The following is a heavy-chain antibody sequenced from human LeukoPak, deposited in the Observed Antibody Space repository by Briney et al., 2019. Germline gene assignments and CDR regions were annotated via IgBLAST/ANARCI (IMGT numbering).Heavy chain of an antibody. V-gene: IGHV3-48*03. CDR2: LSSSGSAF. D-gene: IGHD3-3*01. J-gene: IGHJ4*02. Sequence: PGGSLRLSCEDSGFTFRSYEMNWVRQAPGKGLKWIAYLSSSGSAFSYADSVKGRFTIARDNAKNSVYLEMNSLRADDTAVYYCARSARLMKGVVEVTALDDWGQGTLVTVSS. CDR1: GFTFRSYE. CDR3: ARSARLMKGVVEVTALDD.